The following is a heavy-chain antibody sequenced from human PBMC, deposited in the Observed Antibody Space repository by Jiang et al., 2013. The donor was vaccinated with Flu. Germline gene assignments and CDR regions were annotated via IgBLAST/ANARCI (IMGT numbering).Heavy chain of an antibody. D-gene: IGHD6-13*01. CDR2: ISSGGSTI. V-gene: IGHV3-48*03. J-gene: IGHJ4*02. Sequence: SGFTFSSYEMNWVRQAPGKGLEWVSYISSGGSTIYYADSVKGRFTISRDNAKNSLYLQMNSLRAEDTAVYYCARSTLYSSSWFDYWGQGTLVTVSS. CDR1: GFTFSSYE. CDR3: ARSTLYSSSWFDY.